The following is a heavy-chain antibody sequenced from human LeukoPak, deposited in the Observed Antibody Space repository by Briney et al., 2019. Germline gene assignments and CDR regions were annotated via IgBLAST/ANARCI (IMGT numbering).Heavy chain of an antibody. CDR1: GFSISSYY. J-gene: IGHJ6*03. Sequence: NPSETLSLTCTVSGFSISSYYWSWIRQPPGKGLEWIGYISYSGNTNYNPSLKSRVTISVDTSKNQFSLKLNSVTAADTAVYSCARTYDFWSGYPGYKDVWGKGTTVTVSS. V-gene: IGHV4-59*01. CDR2: ISYSGNT. D-gene: IGHD3-3*01. CDR3: ARTYDFWSGYPGYKDV.